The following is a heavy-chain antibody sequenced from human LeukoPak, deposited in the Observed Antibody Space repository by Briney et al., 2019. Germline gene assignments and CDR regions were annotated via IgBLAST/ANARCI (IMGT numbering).Heavy chain of an antibody. D-gene: IGHD3-10*01. V-gene: IGHV3-7*01. CDR3: AKALEWFGELLQNNIDY. J-gene: IGHJ4*02. CDR2: IKQDGSEK. CDR1: GFTFSSYW. Sequence: GGSLRLSCAASGFTFSSYWMSWVRQAPGKGLEWVANIKQDGSEKYYVDSVKGRFTISRDNAKNSLYLQMNSLRAEDTAVYYCAKALEWFGELLQNNIDYWGQGTLVTVSS.